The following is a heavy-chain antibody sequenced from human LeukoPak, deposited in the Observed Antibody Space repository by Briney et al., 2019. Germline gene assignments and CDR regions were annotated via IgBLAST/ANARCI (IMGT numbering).Heavy chain of an antibody. V-gene: IGHV3-30-3*01. J-gene: IGHJ4*02. CDR2: ISYDGSNK. CDR3: ARDSLEYSSSSPSYYFDY. CDR1: GFSFNRFA. D-gene: IGHD6-6*01. Sequence: GGSLRLSCLASGFSFNRFAMHWVRQAPGKGLEWVAVISYDGSNKYYADSVKGRFTISRDNSKNTLYLQMNSLRAEDTAVYYCARDSLEYSSSSPSYYFDYWGQGTLVTVSS.